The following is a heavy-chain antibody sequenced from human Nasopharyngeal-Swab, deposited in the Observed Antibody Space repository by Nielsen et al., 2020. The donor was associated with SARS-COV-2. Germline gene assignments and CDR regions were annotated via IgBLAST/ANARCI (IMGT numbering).Heavy chain of an antibody. V-gene: IGHV3-48*01. CDR3: VRDSAWAFDI. CDR1: GFTFSTYH. J-gene: IGHJ3*02. CDR2: IRMTDSDV. Sequence: GESLKISCAASGFTFSTYHMNWVRQAPGKGLEWISNIRMTDSDVFYADSVKGRFTISRDNAKNSLYLQINSLRAEDTAVYYCVRDSAWAFDIWGQGTMVTVSS.